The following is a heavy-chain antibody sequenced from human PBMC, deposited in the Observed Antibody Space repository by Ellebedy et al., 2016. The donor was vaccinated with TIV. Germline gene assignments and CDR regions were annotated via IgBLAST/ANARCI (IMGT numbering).Heavy chain of an antibody. CDR2: IYYSGST. CDR3: ARGGGHFDY. V-gene: IGHV4-39*07. CDR1: GGSVSSGSYY. D-gene: IGHD3-16*01. Sequence: SETLSLTXTVSGGSVSSGSYYWSWIRQPPGKGLEWIGSIYYSGSTYYNPSLKSRVTISVDTSKNQFSLKLSSVTAADTAVYYCARGGGHFDYWGQGTLVTVSS. J-gene: IGHJ4*02.